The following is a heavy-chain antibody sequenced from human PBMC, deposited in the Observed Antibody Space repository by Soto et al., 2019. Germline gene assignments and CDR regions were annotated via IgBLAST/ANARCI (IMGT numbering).Heavy chain of an antibody. Sequence: QVQLVQSGAEVKKPGASVKVSCKASGYTFTSYDINWVRQATGQGLEWMGWMNPNSGNTGYAQKFQGRVTMTRNTSISTAYTELSSLRSEDTAVYYCARVLDYYYGMDVWGQGTTVTVSS. CDR3: ARVLDYYYGMDV. J-gene: IGHJ6*02. CDR1: GYTFTSYD. CDR2: MNPNSGNT. V-gene: IGHV1-8*01.